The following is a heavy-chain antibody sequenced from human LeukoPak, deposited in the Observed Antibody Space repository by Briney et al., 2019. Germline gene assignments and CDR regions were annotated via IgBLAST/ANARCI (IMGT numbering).Heavy chain of an antibody. Sequence: PGGSLRLSCAASGLTFSRHAMSWVRQAPGKGLEWVSSISGSGGSTYYADSVKGRFTISRDNAKNTLYLQMNSLRAEDTAVYYCTRVPIRTVTIVIVVRGHDVFDIWGQGTMVTVSS. V-gene: IGHV3-23*01. CDR1: GLTFSRHA. J-gene: IGHJ3*02. D-gene: IGHD2/OR15-2a*01. CDR3: TRVPIRTVTIVIVVRGHDVFDI. CDR2: ISGSGGST.